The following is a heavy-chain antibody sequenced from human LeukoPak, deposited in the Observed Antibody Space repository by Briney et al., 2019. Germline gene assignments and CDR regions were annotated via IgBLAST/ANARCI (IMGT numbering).Heavy chain of an antibody. V-gene: IGHV2-70*12. Sequence: SGPTLVNPTQTLTLTCTFSGFSLSTSGMCVSWIRQPPGKALEWLALIDWDDDKYYSTSRKSRLTITKDTSKNQVVLTMTNMDPVDTATYYCAHRKYYYDSSGYPAEYFQHWGQGTLVTVSS. CDR3: AHRKYYYDSSGYPAEYFQH. J-gene: IGHJ1*01. D-gene: IGHD3-22*01. CDR1: GFSLSTSGMC. CDR2: IDWDDDK.